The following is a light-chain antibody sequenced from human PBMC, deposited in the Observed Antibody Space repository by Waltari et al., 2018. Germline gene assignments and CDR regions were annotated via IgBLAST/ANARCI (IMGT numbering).Light chain of an antibody. CDR2: GDN. CDR3: NSRDTTDNHLL. Sequence: SSELTQDPGVSVALGQTVRSTCQGDSPTTSYPSWYQQKPGQAPLLLLYGDNKRPSWIPDRFSGSTSGNTASLTITGAQAEDEADYYCNSRDTTDNHLLFGGGTKLTVL. J-gene: IGLJ3*02. V-gene: IGLV3-19*01. CDR1: SPTTSY.